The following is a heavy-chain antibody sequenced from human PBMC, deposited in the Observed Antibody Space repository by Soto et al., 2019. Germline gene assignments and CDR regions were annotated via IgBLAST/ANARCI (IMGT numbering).Heavy chain of an antibody. CDR1: GDSISNSRFY. CDR3: ARVSDGSYGFKRFDP. J-gene: IGHJ5*02. Sequence: SETLSLTCSVSGDSISNSRFYWAWIRQPPGEGLEWIGSIYHTGNAYYNPSLKGRVTISVDTSKNQFSLKLISVTAADMSLYYCARVSDGSYGFKRFDPWGQGTLVTVSS. D-gene: IGHD1-26*01. V-gene: IGHV4-39*01. CDR2: IYHTGNA.